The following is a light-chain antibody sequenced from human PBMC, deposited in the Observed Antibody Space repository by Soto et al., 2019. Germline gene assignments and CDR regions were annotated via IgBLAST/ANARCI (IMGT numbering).Light chain of an antibody. V-gene: IGLV1-47*01. J-gene: IGLJ2*01. CDR1: NFNIGSNY. CDR3: ASWDDSLSDVV. CDR2: RNT. Sequence: QSVVTQPPSASGAPGQRVTISCSGSNFNIGSNYVYWYQQLPGTAPRLLIFRNTQRPSGVPDRFSGSKSGTSASLAISGLRSEDVADYYCASWDDSLSDVVFGGGTKLTVL.